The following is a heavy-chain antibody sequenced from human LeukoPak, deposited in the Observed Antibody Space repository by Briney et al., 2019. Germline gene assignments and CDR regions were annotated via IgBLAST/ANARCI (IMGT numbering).Heavy chain of an antibody. Sequence: GGSLRLSCTAYGFAFSTYTMNWVRQAPGKGLEWVSSISRSSSDIYYADSVKGRFTISRDNAKNSLYLQMNSLKDGDTAVYYCTRVFVGDEYSSSGYWGQGTLVTVSS. V-gene: IGHV3-21*06. CDR1: GFAFSTYT. CDR2: ISRSSSDI. J-gene: IGHJ4*02. CDR3: TRVFVGDEYSSSGY. D-gene: IGHD6-13*01.